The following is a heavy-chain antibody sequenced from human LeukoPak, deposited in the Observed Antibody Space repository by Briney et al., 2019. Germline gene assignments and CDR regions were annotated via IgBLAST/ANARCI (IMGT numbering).Heavy chain of an antibody. V-gene: IGHV4-59*08. CDR1: GVSIGNYY. D-gene: IGHD3-3*01. J-gene: IGHJ4*02. CDR2: ISSSGSS. CDR3: ARAVFWSGYYTDPLVQYFFDY. Sequence: SETLSLTCTVSGVSIGNYYWTWIRQPPGKGLEWIGYISSSGSSNYNPSLKSRVTMSVDTSKNRFSLRLSSVTAADTAIYYCARAVFWSGYYTDPLVQYFFDYWGQGTLITVSS.